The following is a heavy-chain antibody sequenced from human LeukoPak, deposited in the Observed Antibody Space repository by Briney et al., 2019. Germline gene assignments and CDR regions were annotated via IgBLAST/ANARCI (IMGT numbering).Heavy chain of an antibody. Sequence: GGSLRLSCAASGFIFSDYGMNWVRQAPGKGLEWISYITSASITIYYADSVKGRFTISRDNAKNSLYLQMSSLRAEDTAVYYCVRFLLSSGYSNWGQGTLVTVSS. D-gene: IGHD3-22*01. CDR3: VRFLLSSGYSN. CDR1: GFIFSDYG. V-gene: IGHV3-48*01. CDR2: ITSASITI. J-gene: IGHJ4*02.